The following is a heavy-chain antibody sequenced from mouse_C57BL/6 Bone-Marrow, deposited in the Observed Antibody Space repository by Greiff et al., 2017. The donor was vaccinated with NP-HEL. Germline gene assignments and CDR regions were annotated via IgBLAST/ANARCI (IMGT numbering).Heavy chain of an antibody. CDR2: IHPSDSDT. J-gene: IGHJ4*01. D-gene: IGHD1-1*01. V-gene: IGHV1-74*01. CDR1: GYTFTSYW. CDR3: AIHYYGSSHYAMDY. Sequence: QVQLQQPGAELVKPGASVKVSCKASGYTFTSYWMHWVKQRPGQGLEWIGRIHPSDSDTNSNQKFKGKATLTVDKSSSTAYMQLSSLTSEDSAVYYCAIHYYGSSHYAMDYWGQGTSVTVSS.